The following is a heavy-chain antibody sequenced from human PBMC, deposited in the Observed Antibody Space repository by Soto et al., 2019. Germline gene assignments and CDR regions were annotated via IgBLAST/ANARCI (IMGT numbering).Heavy chain of an antibody. V-gene: IGHV4-38-2*02. D-gene: IGHD6-6*01. CDR2: IYHSGNT. J-gene: IGHJ5*02. CDR1: GYSISRGYY. CDR3: AREYSSSAGWLDP. Sequence: SETLSLTCGVSGYSISRGYYWGWIRQPPGKGLEWIGSIYHSGNTHYNPSLRSRVTISIDTSRNQFSLRLTSVIASDTAVYYCAREYSSSAGWLDPWGQGILVTVYS.